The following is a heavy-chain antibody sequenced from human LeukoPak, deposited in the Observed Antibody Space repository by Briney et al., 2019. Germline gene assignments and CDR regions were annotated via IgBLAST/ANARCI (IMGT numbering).Heavy chain of an antibody. J-gene: IGHJ4*02. CDR1: GYSISSAY. D-gene: IGHD6-19*01. V-gene: IGHV3-30-3*01. CDR2: ISYDGSNK. CDR3: ARDHPRGAVAVTSFDY. Sequence: LSLTCTVSGYSISSAYYWGWIRQPPGKGLEWVAVISYDGSNKYYADSVKGRFTISRDNSKNTLYLQMNSLRAEDTAVYYCARDHPRGAVAVTSFDYWGEGTLVTVSS.